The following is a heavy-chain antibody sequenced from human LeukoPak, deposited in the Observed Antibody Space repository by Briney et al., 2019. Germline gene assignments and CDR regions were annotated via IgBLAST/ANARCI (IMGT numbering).Heavy chain of an antibody. J-gene: IGHJ3*02. Sequence: PSETLSLTCAVYGGSFSGYYWSWIRQPPGKGLEWIGEINHSGSTNYNPSLTSRVTISVDTSMNQFSLKLSSVTAADTAVYYCAAGEAFDIWGQGTMVTVSS. D-gene: IGHD1-14*01. CDR3: AAGEAFDI. CDR1: GGSFSGYY. V-gene: IGHV4-34*01. CDR2: INHSGST.